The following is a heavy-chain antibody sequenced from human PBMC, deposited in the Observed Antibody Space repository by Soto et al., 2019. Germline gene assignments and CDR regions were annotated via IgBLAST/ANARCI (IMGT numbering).Heavy chain of an antibody. D-gene: IGHD2-21*02. CDR1: GFTFNYYW. CDR2: IHSDGSTT. CDR3: VRGDKGGFDL. V-gene: IGHV3-74*01. J-gene: IGHJ3*01. Sequence: EVQLVESEGGLVQRGGSLRLSCAASGFTFNYYWMHWVRQAPGQGLVWVSHIHSDGSTTTYADSVKGRFTISRDNAQNTRYLQMNRLRAEDTAVYYCVRGDKGGFDLWGQGTTVTVSS.